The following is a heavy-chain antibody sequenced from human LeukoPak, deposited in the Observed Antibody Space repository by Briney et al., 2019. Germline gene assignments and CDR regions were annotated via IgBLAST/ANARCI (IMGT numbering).Heavy chain of an antibody. CDR1: GGSISNYY. CDR2: IYHSGST. Sequence: SETLSLTCTVPGGSISNYYWTWVRQPPGKGLEWIGSIYHSGSTYYNPSLKSRVTISVDTSKNQFSLKLSSVTAADTAIYYCARDFSSSSTVYYYYYMDVWGKGTTVTVSS. V-gene: IGHV4-59*12. D-gene: IGHD6-6*01. CDR3: ARDFSSSSTVYYYYYMDV. J-gene: IGHJ6*03.